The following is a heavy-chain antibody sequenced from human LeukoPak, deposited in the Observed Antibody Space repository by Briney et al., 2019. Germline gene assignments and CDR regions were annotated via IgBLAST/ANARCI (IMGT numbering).Heavy chain of an antibody. J-gene: IGHJ4*02. V-gene: IGHV3-23*01. CDR2: IDGGGGRT. CDR1: GFAFSSYA. Sequence: PGGSLRLSCTAPGFAFSSYAMSWVRQAPGVGLEWVSAIDGGGGRTWHADSVRGRFTISRDNSKNTLFMQMNSLRAEDTAVYYCAKDFYDSSGSRYDYWGQGTLVTVSS. CDR3: AKDFYDSSGSRYDY. D-gene: IGHD3-22*01.